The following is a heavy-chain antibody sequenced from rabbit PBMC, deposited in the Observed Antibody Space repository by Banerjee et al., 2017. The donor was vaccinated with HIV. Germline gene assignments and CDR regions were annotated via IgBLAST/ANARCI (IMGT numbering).Heavy chain of an antibody. CDR3: ARDYINGYSDYVFNL. D-gene: IGHD6-1*01. V-gene: IGHV1S40*01. Sequence: QSLEESGGDLVKPGASLTLTCTASGIDFSYYYYMCWVRQAPGKGLEWIACIYTGSGTTWYASWAKGRFTISKTSSTTVTLQMTSLTAADTATYFCARDYINGYSDYVFNLWGQGTLVTVS. CDR1: GIDFSYYYY. CDR2: IYTGSGTT. J-gene: IGHJ4*01.